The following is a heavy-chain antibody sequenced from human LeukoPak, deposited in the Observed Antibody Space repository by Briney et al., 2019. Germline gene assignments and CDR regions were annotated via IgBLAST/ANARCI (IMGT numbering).Heavy chain of an antibody. CDR2: IYYSGST. CDR1: GGSISSSSYY. Sequence: PSETLSLTCTVSGGSISSSSYYWGWIRQPPGKGLEWIGSIYYSGSTYYNPSLKSRVTISVDTSKNQFSLKLSSVTAADTAVYYCARRHVDTAGFDPWGQGTLVTVSS. D-gene: IGHD5-18*01. V-gene: IGHV4-39*01. CDR3: ARRHVDTAGFDP. J-gene: IGHJ5*02.